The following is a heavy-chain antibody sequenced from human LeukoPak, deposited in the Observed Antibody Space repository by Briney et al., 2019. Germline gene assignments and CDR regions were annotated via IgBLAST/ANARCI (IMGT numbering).Heavy chain of an antibody. J-gene: IGHJ6*03. D-gene: IGHD5-12*01. Sequence: GGSLRLSCAASGFTFSSYAMHWVRQAPGKGLEWVAVISYDGSNKYYADSVKGRFTISRDNSKNTLYLQMNSLRAEDTAVYYCVTNSGNDAYMDVWGKGTTVIVSS. CDR2: ISYDGSNK. CDR3: VTNSGNDAYMDV. CDR1: GFTFSSYA. V-gene: IGHV3-30*04.